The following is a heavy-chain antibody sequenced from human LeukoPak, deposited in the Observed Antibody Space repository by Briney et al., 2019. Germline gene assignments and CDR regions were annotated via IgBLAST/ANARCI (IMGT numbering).Heavy chain of an antibody. CDR3: ARVTLAFFDY. Sequence: GGSLRLSCAASGFTVSTNYMSWVRQAPGKGLEWVPVIYSGGSTYYADSVKGRFTISRHNSKNTLYLQMNSLRAEDTAVYYCARVTLAFFDYWGQGTLVTVSS. J-gene: IGHJ4*02. CDR1: GFTVSTNY. CDR2: IYSGGST. V-gene: IGHV3-53*04.